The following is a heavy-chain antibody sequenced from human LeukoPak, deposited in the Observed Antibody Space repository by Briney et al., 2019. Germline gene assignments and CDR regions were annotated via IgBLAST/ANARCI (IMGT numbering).Heavy chain of an antibody. CDR2: IYYSGST. V-gene: IGHV4-39*01. D-gene: IGHD3-10*01. Sequence: SETLSLPCTVSGGSISSSSYYWGWIRQPPGKGLEWIGSIYYSGSTYYNPSLKSRVTISVDTSKNQFSLKLSSVTAADTAVYYCARLGRAVVESWGQGTLVTVSS. CDR1: GGSISSSSYY. CDR3: ARLGRAVVES. J-gene: IGHJ5*01.